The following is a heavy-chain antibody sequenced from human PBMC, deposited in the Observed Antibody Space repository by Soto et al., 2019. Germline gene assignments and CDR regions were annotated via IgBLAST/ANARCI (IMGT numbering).Heavy chain of an antibody. J-gene: IGHJ4*02. V-gene: IGHV3-73*01. D-gene: IGHD3-10*01. Sequence: GGSLRLSCAASGFTFSGSAMHWVRQASGKGLEWVGRIRSKANSYATAYAASVKGRFTISRDDSKNTAYLQMNSLKTEDTAVYYCTRGLYDSLYGSGSPGIDYWGQGTLVTVSS. CDR2: IRSKANSYAT. CDR3: TRGLYDSLYGSGSPGIDY. CDR1: GFTFSGSA.